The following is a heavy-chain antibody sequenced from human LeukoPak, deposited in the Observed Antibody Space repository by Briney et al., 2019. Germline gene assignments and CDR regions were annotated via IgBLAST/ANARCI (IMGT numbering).Heavy chain of an antibody. V-gene: IGHV6-1*01. Sequence: SQTLSLTCALSGDSFSSHSAAWNWIRQSPSRGLEWLGRTYYRSKWYNDYAVSVKSRITINPDTSKNQFSLQLNSVTPEDTAVYYCARVVAGLLSYAFDIWGQGTMVTVSS. J-gene: IGHJ3*02. CDR3: ARVVAGLLSYAFDI. CDR2: TYYRSKWYN. CDR1: GDSFSSHSAA. D-gene: IGHD6-19*01.